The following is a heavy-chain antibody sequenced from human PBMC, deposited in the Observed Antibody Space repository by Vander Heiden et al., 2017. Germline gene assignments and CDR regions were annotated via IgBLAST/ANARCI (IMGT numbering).Heavy chain of an antibody. D-gene: IGHD2-8*02. CDR3: ARRVAASSTGGNFDS. Sequence: DVQLVESVGGLVQPGGCLRLSCAASGFTFSSHWMSWVRQAPGKGLEWVANIKQDGSEKYYVDSVKGRFTISRDNAKNSLYLQMNSLRVEDTAVYYCARRVAASSTGGNFDSWGQGTLLTVSS. CDR2: IKQDGSEK. CDR1: GFTFSSHW. J-gene: IGHJ4*02. V-gene: IGHV3-7*01.